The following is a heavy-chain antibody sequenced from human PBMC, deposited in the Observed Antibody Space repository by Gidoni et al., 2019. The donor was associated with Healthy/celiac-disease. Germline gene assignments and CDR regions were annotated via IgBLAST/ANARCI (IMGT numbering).Heavy chain of an antibody. J-gene: IGHJ4*02. V-gene: IGHV5-10-1*01. CDR2: IDPSDSYT. CDR1: GNSFTSYW. CDR3: ARKSPYSSSWYYFDY. D-gene: IGHD6-13*01. Sequence: EVQLVQSGAEVKKPGESLRISCKGSGNSFTSYWISWVRQMPGKGLEWMGRIDPSDSYTNYSPSFQGHVTISADKSISTAYLQWSSLKASDTAMYYCARKSPYSSSWYYFDYWGQGTLVTVSS.